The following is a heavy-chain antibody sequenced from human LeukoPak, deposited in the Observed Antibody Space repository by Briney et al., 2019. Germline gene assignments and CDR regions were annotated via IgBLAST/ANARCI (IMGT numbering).Heavy chain of an antibody. CDR1: GGSISSYY. CDR2: IYYSGST. V-gene: IGHV4-59*08. J-gene: IGHJ4*02. CDR3: ARGPDPYYYDSSGYLDY. Sequence: SETLSLTCTVSGGSISSYYWSWIRQPPGKGLEWIGYIYYSGSTNYNPSLKSRVTISVDTSKNQFSLKLSSVTAADTAVYYCARGPDPYYYDSSGYLDYWGQGTLVTVSS. D-gene: IGHD3-22*01.